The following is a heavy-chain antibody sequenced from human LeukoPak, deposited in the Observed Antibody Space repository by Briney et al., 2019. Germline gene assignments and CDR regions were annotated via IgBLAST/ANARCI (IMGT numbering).Heavy chain of an antibody. CDR2: ISAYNGNT. J-gene: IGHJ6*03. V-gene: IGHV1-18*01. CDR3: AREGRGGYVGFYYYYYMDV. Sequence: ASVKVSCRASGYTFTSYGISWVRQAPGQGLEWMGWISAYNGNTNYAQKLQGRVTMTTDTSTSTAYMELRSLRSDDTAVYYCAREGRGGYVGFYYYYYMDVWGKGTTVTVSS. D-gene: IGHD5-12*01. CDR1: GYTFTSYG.